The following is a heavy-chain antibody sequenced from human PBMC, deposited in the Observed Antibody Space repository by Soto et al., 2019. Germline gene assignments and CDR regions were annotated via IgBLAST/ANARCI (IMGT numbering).Heavy chain of an antibody. CDR2: IDPSDSYT. Sequence: KGRVERDCSYRCSRERQKKGKGLEWMGRIDPSDSYTNYSPSFQGHVTISADKSISTAYLQWSSLKASDTAMYYCARQNGNYYDGSGQALGTVFDPLVQRSSVTVSS. D-gene: IGHD3-22*01. CDR3: ARQNGNYYDGSGQALGTVFDP. J-gene: IGHJ5*02. CDR1: VERDCSYR. V-gene: IGHV5-10-1*01.